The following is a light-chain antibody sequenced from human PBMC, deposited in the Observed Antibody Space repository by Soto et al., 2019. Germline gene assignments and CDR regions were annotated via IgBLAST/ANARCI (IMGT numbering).Light chain of an antibody. V-gene: IGKV3-15*01. CDR1: QSVSSN. CDR3: QQYNNWPPWT. Sequence: EIVMTQSPATLSVSPGERATLSCRASQSVSSNLAWYQQKPGHAPRLLIYGASTRATGIPARLSGSGSGAAVTLTISSRQSEDFAVYYCQQYNNWPPWTFGQGTKVEIK. J-gene: IGKJ1*01. CDR2: GAS.